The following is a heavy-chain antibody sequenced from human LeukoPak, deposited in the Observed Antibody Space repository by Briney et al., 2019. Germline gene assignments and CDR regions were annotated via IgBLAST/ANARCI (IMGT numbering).Heavy chain of an antibody. V-gene: IGHV4-59*01. CDR1: GGSISSYY. D-gene: IGHD3-10*01. J-gene: IGHJ4*02. Sequence: PSETLSLTCTVSGGSISSYYWSWIRQPPGKGLEWIGYIYYSGSTNYNPSLKSRVTISVDTSKNQFSLKLSSVTAADTAVYYCARTRITMACFDYWGQGTLVTVSS. CDR2: IYYSGST. CDR3: ARTRITMACFDY.